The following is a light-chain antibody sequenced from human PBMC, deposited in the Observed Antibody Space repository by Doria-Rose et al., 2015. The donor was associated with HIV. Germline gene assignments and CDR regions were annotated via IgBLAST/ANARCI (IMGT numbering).Light chain of an antibody. Sequence: ALGQTVRITCQGDSLRSSYAGWYQQKPGQAPILVIYGKNDRLSGIPDRFSGSSSGNTASLTITGAQAEDEADYYCNSRDSSGNHWLFGGGTKLTVL. CDR1: SLRSSY. CDR3: NSRDSSGNHWL. J-gene: IGLJ3*02. CDR2: GKN. V-gene: IGLV3-19*01.